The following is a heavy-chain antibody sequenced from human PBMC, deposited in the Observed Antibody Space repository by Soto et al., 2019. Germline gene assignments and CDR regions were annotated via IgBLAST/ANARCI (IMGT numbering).Heavy chain of an antibody. J-gene: IGHJ4*02. CDR1: GFTFNTSV. V-gene: IGHV3-74*01. D-gene: IGHD6-19*01. CDR2: INGDENGI. CDR3: ARHADSGWSY. Sequence: EVQLVESGGGLIQPGGSLRLSCAASGFTFNTSVMDWVRQVPGKGLEWVSRINGDENGIAYAASVKGRFTISRDNAKNTLFLQMNALRAEDTGIYYCARHADSGWSYWGQGTLVTVSS.